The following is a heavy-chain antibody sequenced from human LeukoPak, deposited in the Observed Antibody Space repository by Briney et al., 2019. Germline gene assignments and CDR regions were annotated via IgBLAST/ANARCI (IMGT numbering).Heavy chain of an antibody. CDR1: GGSFSGHY. J-gene: IGHJ4*02. CDR3: ARFKGYDILTGYYYYFDY. D-gene: IGHD3-9*01. Sequence: SETLSLTCAVYGGSFSGHYWSWIRQPPGKGLEWIGEINHSGSTNYNPSLKSRVTISVDTSKNQFSLKLSSVTAADTAVYYCARFKGYDILTGYYYYFDYWGQGTLVTVSS. CDR2: INHSGST. V-gene: IGHV4-34*01.